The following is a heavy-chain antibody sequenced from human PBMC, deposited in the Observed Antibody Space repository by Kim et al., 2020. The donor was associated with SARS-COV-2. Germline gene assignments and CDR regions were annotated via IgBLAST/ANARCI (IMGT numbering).Heavy chain of an antibody. V-gene: IGHV3-23*01. D-gene: IGHD3-16*01. CDR3: AKDKGEFYDPGDY. Sequence: GGSLRLSCAASGFTFSSYAMHWVRQAPGKGLEWVSVISCNGGSIYYADSVKGRFTISRDNSKNTLYLQMNSLRAEDTAVYYCAKDKGEFYDPGDYWGQGTLVTVSS. CDR2: ISCNGGSI. J-gene: IGHJ4*02. CDR1: GFTFSSYA.